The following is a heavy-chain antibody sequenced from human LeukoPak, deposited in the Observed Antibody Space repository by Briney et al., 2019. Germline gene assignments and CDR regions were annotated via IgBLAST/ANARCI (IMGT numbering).Heavy chain of an antibody. D-gene: IGHD1-26*01. V-gene: IGHV1-18*01. CDR1: GYIFPSYR. CDR3: VRDNLPVGSPENYFDS. J-gene: IGHJ4*02. Sequence: ASVKVSCKGSGYIFPSYRLAWVRQPPGKGLEWMGCISPYNGETKYAQNFQDRLTLTTDTSTSTAYMDLRSLRSDDTAVYYCVRDNLPVGSPENYFDSWGQGTLVTVSS. CDR2: ISPYNGET.